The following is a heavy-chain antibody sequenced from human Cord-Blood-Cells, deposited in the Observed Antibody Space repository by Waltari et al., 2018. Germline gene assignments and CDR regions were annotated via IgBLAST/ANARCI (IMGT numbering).Heavy chain of an antibody. CDR3: ARACSYMSAHPGWFDP. CDR1: GYTFTGYY. Sequence: QVQLVQSGAEVKKPGASVKVSCKASGYTFTGYYMHWVRKAPGQGLEWMGWINANGGGTNYAQEFRGRVTMTRDTSISTAYMELSRLRTDDTAVYYCARACSYMSAHPGWFDPWGQGTLVTVSS. D-gene: IGHD6-6*01. J-gene: IGHJ5*02. V-gene: IGHV1-2*02. CDR2: INANGGGT.